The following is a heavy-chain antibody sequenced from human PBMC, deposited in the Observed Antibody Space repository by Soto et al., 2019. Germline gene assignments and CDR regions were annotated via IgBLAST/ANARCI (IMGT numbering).Heavy chain of an antibody. D-gene: IGHD2-2*01. Sequence: SETLSLTCAVSGGSISSSNWWHWVRQPPGKGLEWIGEIHHSGTTNYNPSLKSRVAISVDKSKNQFSLKLNSVTAADTAVYYCGRVRQYCSGTSCYLDPWGQGTPVTVSS. J-gene: IGHJ5*02. CDR2: IHHSGTT. CDR3: GRVRQYCSGTSCYLDP. V-gene: IGHV4-4*02. CDR1: GGSISSSNW.